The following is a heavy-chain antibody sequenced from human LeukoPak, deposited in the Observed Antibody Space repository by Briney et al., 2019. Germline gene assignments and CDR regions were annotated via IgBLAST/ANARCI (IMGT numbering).Heavy chain of an antibody. CDR1: GESFRDYW. CDR3: ARGRSNYRR. V-gene: IGHV4-34*01. CDR2: IHHSGDT. J-gene: IGHJ4*02. D-gene: IGHD4-4*01. Sequence: SETLSLTCSVYGESFRDYWWSWIRQPPGKGLEWIGQIHHSGDTASSPSLKSRVTISMDTPSNQFSLQLASLTAADTAVYYCARGRSNYRRWGQGTLVTVSS.